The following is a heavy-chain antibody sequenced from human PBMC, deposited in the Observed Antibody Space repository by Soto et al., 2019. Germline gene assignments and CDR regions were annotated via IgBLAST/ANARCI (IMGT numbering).Heavy chain of an antibody. D-gene: IGHD2-21*02. V-gene: IGHV1-69*02. Sequence: QVQLVQSGAEVKKPGSSVKVSCKASGGTFSSYTISWVRQAPGQGLEWMGRIIPILGIANYAQKFQGRVTITADKSTSTAYMELSSLRSEDTAVYYCARGSHRKHVVTPAWFAFDIWGQGTMVTVSS. CDR2: IIPILGIA. J-gene: IGHJ3*02. CDR3: ARGSHRKHVVTPAWFAFDI. CDR1: GGTFSSYT.